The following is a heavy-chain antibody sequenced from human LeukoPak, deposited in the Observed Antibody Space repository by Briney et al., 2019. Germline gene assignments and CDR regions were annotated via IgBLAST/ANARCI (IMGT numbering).Heavy chain of an antibody. V-gene: IGHV3-7*01. CDR2: IKPDGSDK. CDR3: AKRPGIAAAGDY. J-gene: IGHJ4*02. CDR1: GFTFSTYW. Sequence: GGSLRLSCAASGFTFSTYWMSWVRQAPGKGLEWVANIKPDGSDKYYVDSVKGRFTIFRDNAKNSLYLQMNNLRAEDTAVYYCAKRPGIAAAGDYWGQGTLVTVSS. D-gene: IGHD6-13*01.